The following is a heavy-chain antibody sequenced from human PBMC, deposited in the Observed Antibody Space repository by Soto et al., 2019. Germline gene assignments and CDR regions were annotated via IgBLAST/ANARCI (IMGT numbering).Heavy chain of an antibody. CDR2: ISGSGGGT. D-gene: IGHD3-3*01. Sequence: VQLVESGGGVVQPGRSLRLSCAASGFTFSNYAMHWVRQAPGKGLEWLSGISGSGGGTYDADSVKGRFTISRDNSKNTLYLQMNSLRAEDTAVYYCAKEGGDFWSGYYIHYGMDVWGQGTTVTVSS. V-gene: IGHV3-23*04. CDR1: GFTFSNYA. CDR3: AKEGGDFWSGYYIHYGMDV. J-gene: IGHJ6*02.